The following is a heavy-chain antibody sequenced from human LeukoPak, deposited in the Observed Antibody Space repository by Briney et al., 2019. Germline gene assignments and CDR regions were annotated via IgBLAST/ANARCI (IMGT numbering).Heavy chain of an antibody. CDR3: ARLAYYGSGSDAFDI. J-gene: IGHJ3*02. Sequence: SETLSLTCTVSGGSISSYYWSWIRQPAGKGLEWIGRIYTSGSTNYNPSLKSRVTISVDTSKNQFSLKLSSVTAADTAVYYCARLAYYGSGSDAFDIWGQGTMVTVSS. V-gene: IGHV4-4*07. CDR1: GGSISSYY. D-gene: IGHD3-10*01. CDR2: IYTSGST.